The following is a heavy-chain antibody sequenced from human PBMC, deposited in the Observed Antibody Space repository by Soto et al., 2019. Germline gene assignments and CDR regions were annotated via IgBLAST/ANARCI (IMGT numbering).Heavy chain of an antibody. Sequence: QVQLQESGPGLVKPSQTLSLTCTVSGGSISSGNYYWSWIRQHPGKGLEWIGYIYYSGSTYYNPSLKSRVTISVVTSKNQFSLKLSSVTAADTAVYYCARTSYDSRGTAADPWGQGTLVTVSS. CDR2: IYYSGST. J-gene: IGHJ5*02. V-gene: IGHV4-31*03. CDR3: ARTSYDSRGTAADP. CDR1: GGSISSGNYY. D-gene: IGHD3-22*01.